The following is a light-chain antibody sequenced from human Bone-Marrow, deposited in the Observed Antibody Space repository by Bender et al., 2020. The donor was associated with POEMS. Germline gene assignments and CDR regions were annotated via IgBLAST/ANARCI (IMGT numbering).Light chain of an antibody. CDR3: CAYAGGYTYV. V-gene: IGLV1-44*01. CDR2: SSH. Sequence: QSVLTQPPSASGTPGQRVTISCSGGSSNIGAHAVNWYQHLPGTAPKLLIYSSHRRPSEVPDRFSGSKSGNTASLTISGLQVEDEAKYYWCAYAGGYTYVFGTGTKVTVL. CDR1: SSNIGAHA. J-gene: IGLJ1*01.